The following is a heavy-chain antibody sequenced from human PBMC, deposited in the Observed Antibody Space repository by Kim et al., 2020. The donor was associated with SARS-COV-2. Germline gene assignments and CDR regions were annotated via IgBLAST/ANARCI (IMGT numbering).Heavy chain of an antibody. CDR1: GFTFSSYA. J-gene: IGHJ1*01. V-gene: IGHV3-30-3*01. CDR2: ISYDGSNK. CDR3: ARDRTTVTTGYFQH. Sequence: GGSLRLSCAASGFTFSSYAMHWVRQAPGKGLEWVAVISYDGSNKYYADSVKGRFTISRDNSKNTLYLQMNSLRAEDTAVYYCARDRTTVTTGYFQHWGQG. D-gene: IGHD4-17*01.